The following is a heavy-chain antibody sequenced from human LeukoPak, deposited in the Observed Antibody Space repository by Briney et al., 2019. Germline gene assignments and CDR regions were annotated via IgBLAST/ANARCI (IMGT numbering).Heavy chain of an antibody. CDR2: IYHSGST. CDR1: GGSISSGGYY. CDR3: ARSHTVTTLGWFDP. Sequence: SQTLSLTCTVSGGSISSGGYYWSWIRQPPGKGLEWIGYIYHSGSTYHNPSLKSRVTISVDRSKNQFSLKLSSVTAADTAVYYCARSHTVTTLGWFDPWGQGTLVTVSS. V-gene: IGHV4-30-2*01. D-gene: IGHD4-17*01. J-gene: IGHJ5*02.